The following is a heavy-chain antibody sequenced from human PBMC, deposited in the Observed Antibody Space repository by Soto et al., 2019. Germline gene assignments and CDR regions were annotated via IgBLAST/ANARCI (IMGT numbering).Heavy chain of an antibody. CDR2: IYNSGTT. CDR1: GGSMTRGGYY. J-gene: IGHJ5*02. Sequence: QVQLQESGPGLVKPSETLSLTCTVSGGSMTRGGYYWSWIGQHPGKGLEWIGYIYNSGTTYYNPSLKSRVTISVDTSKNQFSLKLTSVTAADTAVYYCARDPAPWGQGTLVTVSS. CDR3: ARDPAP. V-gene: IGHV4-31*03.